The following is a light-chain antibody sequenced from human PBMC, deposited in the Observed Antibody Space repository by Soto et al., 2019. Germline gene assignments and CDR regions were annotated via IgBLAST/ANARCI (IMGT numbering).Light chain of an antibody. CDR1: MRDVGAYNL. Sequence: QSVLTHPASASGAAGQSITIRCSGTMRDVGAYNLVSWYQQHPGTAPKLIIYEVRNRPSGISSRFSGSRSGNTASLTISGLQPEDEGDYYCSAYTARSTLVFGGGTKVTVL. CDR2: EVR. V-gene: IGLV2-14*01. CDR3: SAYTARSTLV. J-gene: IGLJ3*02.